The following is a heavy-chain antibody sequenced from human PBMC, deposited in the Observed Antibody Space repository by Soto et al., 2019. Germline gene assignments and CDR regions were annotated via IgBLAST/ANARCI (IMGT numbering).Heavy chain of an antibody. Sequence: QVQLVESGGGVVQPGRSLRLSCTASAFSLSDYPMHWVRQAPGKGLEWVAVIWDDGSEQYYADSAKGRFTISRDNSKNTLYLQMNSLRPEDTATDYWARDPGAGRRGDDEDFDMWGQGTAVTVSS. V-gene: IGHV3-33*01. CDR3: ARDPGAGRRGDDEDFDM. D-gene: IGHD3-10*01. J-gene: IGHJ3*02. CDR1: AFSLSDYP. CDR2: IWDDGSEQ.